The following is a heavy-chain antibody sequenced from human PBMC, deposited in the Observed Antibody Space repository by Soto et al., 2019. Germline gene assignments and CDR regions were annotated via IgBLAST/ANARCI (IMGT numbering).Heavy chain of an antibody. V-gene: IGHV4-34*01. CDR1: GGSFSGYY. J-gene: IGHJ4*02. CDR2: INHSGST. Sequence: SETLSLTCAVYGGSFSGYYWSWIRQPPGKGLEWIGEINHSGSTNYNPSLKSRVTISVDTSKNQFSLKLSSVTAADTAVYYCAGCRYDFWSGYYSPPFDYWGQGTLVTVSS. D-gene: IGHD3-3*01. CDR3: AGCRYDFWSGYYSPPFDY.